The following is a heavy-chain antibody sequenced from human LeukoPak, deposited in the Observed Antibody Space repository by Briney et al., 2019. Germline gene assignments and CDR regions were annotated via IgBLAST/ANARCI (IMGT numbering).Heavy chain of an antibody. CDR3: ARDQAYYDSSGYLDY. CDR2: IWYDGSNE. D-gene: IGHD3-22*01. V-gene: IGHV3-33*01. J-gene: IGHJ4*02. CDR1: GFTFSSYG. Sequence: GGSLRLSCAASGFTFSSYGMHWVRQAPGKGLEWVVVIWYDGSNEYYVDSVKGRFTISRDNSKNTLYLQMNSLRAEDTAVYYCARDQAYYDSSGYLDYWGQGTLVTVSS.